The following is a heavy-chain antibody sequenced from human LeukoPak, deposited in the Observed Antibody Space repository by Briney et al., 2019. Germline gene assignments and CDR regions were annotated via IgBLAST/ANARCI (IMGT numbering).Heavy chain of an antibody. D-gene: IGHD2-15*01. CDR3: ARGASGYCSGGSCYNFDY. J-gene: IGHJ4*02. CDR1: GGTLSSYA. V-gene: IGHV1-69*13. Sequence: SVKVSCKASGGTLSSYAISWVRQAPGQGLEWMGGIIPIFGTANYAQKFQGRVTITADESTSTAYMELSSLRSEDTAVYYCARGASGYCSGGSCYNFDYWGQGTLVTVSS. CDR2: IIPIFGTA.